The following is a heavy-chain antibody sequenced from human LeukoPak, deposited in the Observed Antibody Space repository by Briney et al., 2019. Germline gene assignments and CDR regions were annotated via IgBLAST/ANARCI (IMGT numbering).Heavy chain of an antibody. CDR3: AREGGTMVRGVMNYYYYYGMDV. CDR1: GFTFSSYW. V-gene: IGHV3-74*01. Sequence: GGSLRLSCAASGFTFSSYWMHWVRQAPGKGLVWVSRINSDGSSTSYADSVKGRFTISRDNAKNTLYLQMNSLRAEDTAVYYCAREGGTMVRGVMNYYYYYGMDVWGKGTTVTVSS. CDR2: INSDGSST. D-gene: IGHD3-10*01. J-gene: IGHJ6*04.